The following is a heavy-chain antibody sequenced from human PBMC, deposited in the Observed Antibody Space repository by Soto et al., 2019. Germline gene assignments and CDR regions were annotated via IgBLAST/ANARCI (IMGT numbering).Heavy chain of an antibody. D-gene: IGHD4-17*01. CDR1: GGSVSSSSYY. CDR3: ARHVDYGDYHTDY. CDR2: IYYSGST. Sequence: QLQLQESGPELVKPSETLSLTCTVSGGSVSSSSYYWGWIRQPPGKGLEWIGGIYYSGSTYYNPSLKSRVTVSGETSKSQFSLRLSSVTAADTAVYYCARHVDYGDYHTDYWGQGTLVTVSS. V-gene: IGHV4-39*01. J-gene: IGHJ4*02.